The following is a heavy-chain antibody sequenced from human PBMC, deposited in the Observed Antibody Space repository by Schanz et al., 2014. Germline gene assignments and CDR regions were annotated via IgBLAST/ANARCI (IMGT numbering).Heavy chain of an antibody. J-gene: IGHJ6*03. CDR2: ISPTGSST. Sequence: QVDLVESGGGVVQPGRSLTLSCAVSTSLFSRSVIHWVRQAPGKGLEWVSNISPTGSSTYYSDSVKGRFTISRDNPKKTMYLQMNSLTAEDTAVDYCARDHQWRANYYIDVWGKGTTVTVSS. CDR3: ARDHQWRANYYIDV. CDR1: TSLFSRSV. D-gene: IGHD6-19*01. V-gene: IGHV3-NL1*01.